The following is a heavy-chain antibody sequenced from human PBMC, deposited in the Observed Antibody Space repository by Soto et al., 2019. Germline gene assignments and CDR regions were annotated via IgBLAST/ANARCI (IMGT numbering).Heavy chain of an antibody. Sequence: EVQLVESGGDFVQPGGSLRLSCAASGFTFSNSWMHWIRQAPGKGLVWVSRINSDGSSTSYADSVKGRFTISRDNDKNTLYLQMNSLRAEDTAVYYCASGLVEYSSSWYDYWGQGTLVTVSS. J-gene: IGHJ4*02. CDR3: ASGLVEYSSSWYDY. D-gene: IGHD6-13*01. CDR2: INSDGSST. CDR1: GFTFSNSW. V-gene: IGHV3-74*01.